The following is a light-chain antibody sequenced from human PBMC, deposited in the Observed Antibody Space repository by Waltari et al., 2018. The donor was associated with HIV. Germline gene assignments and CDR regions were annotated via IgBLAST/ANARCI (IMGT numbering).Light chain of an antibody. V-gene: IGLV2-23*02. CDR3: CSKSTIYFGVL. J-gene: IGLJ2*01. CDR2: DVD. Sequence: QSALTQPASVSGPPGQSITLPCPGTSHVIGGSNLFSWYQHHPGKAPRLIIFDVDKRPSGISDRFSGSKSGYTASLTISGLRTEDEADYFCCSKSTIYFGVLFGGGTTLTVL. CDR1: SHVIGGSNL.